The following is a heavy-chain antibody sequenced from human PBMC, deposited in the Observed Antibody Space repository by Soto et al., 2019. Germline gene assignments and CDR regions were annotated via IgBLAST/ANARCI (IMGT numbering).Heavy chain of an antibody. V-gene: IGHV3-23*01. CDR2: ISGSGGST. J-gene: IGHJ6*02. CDR1: GFTFSSYA. D-gene: IGHD6-13*01. Sequence: PGGSLRLSCAASGFTFSSYAISWVRQAPGKGLEWVSAISGSGGSTYYADSVKGRFTISRDNSKNTLYLQMNSLRAEDTAVYYCAKDPIAAAGTSYYYYGMDVWGQGTTVTSP. CDR3: AKDPIAAAGTSYYYYGMDV.